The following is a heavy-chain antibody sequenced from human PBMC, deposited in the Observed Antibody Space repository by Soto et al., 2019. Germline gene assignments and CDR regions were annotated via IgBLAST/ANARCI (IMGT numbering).Heavy chain of an antibody. Sequence: GASVKVSCKTSGYTFTNYGITRVRQAPGQGLKWMGWISAYNGDTNYAQKFQGRVIMTTDTSTTTAYMELRSLRSDDTAVYYCARGPAGGLRGGVSYWGQGTLVTVS. CDR2: ISAYNGDT. CDR1: GYTFTNYG. CDR3: ARGPAGGLRGGVSY. J-gene: IGHJ4*02. D-gene: IGHD2-15*01. V-gene: IGHV1-18*04.